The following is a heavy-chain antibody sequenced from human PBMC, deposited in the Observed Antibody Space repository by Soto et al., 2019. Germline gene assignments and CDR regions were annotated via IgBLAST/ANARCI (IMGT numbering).Heavy chain of an antibody. V-gene: IGHV3-7*01. J-gene: IGHJ4*02. CDR1: GFTFSSHW. CDR2: IKQDGSEK. Sequence: PGGYLRLSCEASGFTFSSHWMSWVRQAPGKGLEWVANIKQDGSEKNYVDSVKGRFTISRDNAKNSMYLQMNSLGVEDTAVYWCARGAWLNYWGQGA. D-gene: IGHD5-12*01. CDR3: ARGAWLNY.